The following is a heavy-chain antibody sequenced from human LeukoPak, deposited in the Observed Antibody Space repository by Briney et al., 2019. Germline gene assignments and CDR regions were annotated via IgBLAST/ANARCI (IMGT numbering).Heavy chain of an antibody. D-gene: IGHD6-19*01. CDR1: GGSISSYY. J-gene: IGHJ4*02. CDR3: ARQIGSGWPFFDY. V-gene: IGHV4-59*08. CDR2: IYYSGST. Sequence: SETLSLTCTVSGGSISSYYWSWIRQPPGKGLAWYGYIYYSGSTNYNPSLKSRVTISVDTSKNLISLKLSSVTAADTAVYYCARQIGSGWPFFDYWGQGTLVTVSS.